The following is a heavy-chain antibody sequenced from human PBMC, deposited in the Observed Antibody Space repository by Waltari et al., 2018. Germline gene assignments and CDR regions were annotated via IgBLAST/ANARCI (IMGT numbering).Heavy chain of an antibody. CDR1: GYTFTSYA. CDR2: INAGNGNT. D-gene: IGHD3-3*01. Sequence: QVQLVQSGAEVKKPGASVKVSCKASGYTFTSYAMHWVRQAPGQRLEWMGWINAGNGNTKYSQKFQCRFTITRDTSASTAYMELSSLRSEDTAVYYCARDMEPYYDFWSGYYYYGMDVWGQGTTVTVSS. J-gene: IGHJ6*02. V-gene: IGHV1-3*01. CDR3: ARDMEPYYDFWSGYYYYGMDV.